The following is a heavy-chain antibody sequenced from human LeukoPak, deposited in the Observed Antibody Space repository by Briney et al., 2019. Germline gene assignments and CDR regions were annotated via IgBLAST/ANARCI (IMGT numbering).Heavy chain of an antibody. D-gene: IGHD3-9*01. CDR1: GYTFTSYD. V-gene: IGHV1-8*03. J-gene: IGHJ6*03. Sequence: ASVKVSCKASGYTFTSYDINWVRQATGQGLEWMGWMNPNSGNTGYAQKFQGRVTITRNTSISTAYMELSSLRSEDTAVYYCATGDKGAILTGYNYYFYMDVWSKGTTVTISS. CDR2: MNPNSGNT. CDR3: ATGDKGAILTGYNYYFYMDV.